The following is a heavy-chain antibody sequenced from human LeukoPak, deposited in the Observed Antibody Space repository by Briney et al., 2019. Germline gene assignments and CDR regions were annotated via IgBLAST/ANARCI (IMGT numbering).Heavy chain of an antibody. CDR3: AFSPRPYYYYYMDV. CDR1: GGSISSGSYY. Sequence: PSETLSLTCTVSGGSISSGSYYWSWIRQPAGKGLEWIGRIYTSGSTNYNPSLKSRVTISVDTSKNQFSLKLSSVTAADTAVYYCAFSPRPYYYYYMDVWGKGTTVTVSS. J-gene: IGHJ6*03. D-gene: IGHD6-6*01. CDR2: IYTSGST. V-gene: IGHV4-61*02.